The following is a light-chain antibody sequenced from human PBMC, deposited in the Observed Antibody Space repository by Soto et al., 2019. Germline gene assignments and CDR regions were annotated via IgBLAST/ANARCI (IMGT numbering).Light chain of an antibody. V-gene: IGLV3-21*04. J-gene: IGLJ2*01. CDR1: NIERKS. CDR3: QVWDTTSDHVV. CDR2: YDN. Sequence: SSELTQPPSVSVAPGKTARITCGGDNIERKSVHWYQQKPGQAPVLVIYYDNDRPSGIPERFSGSNSGSTATLTISRVEAGDEADYYCQVWDTTSDHVVFGGGTKLTVL.